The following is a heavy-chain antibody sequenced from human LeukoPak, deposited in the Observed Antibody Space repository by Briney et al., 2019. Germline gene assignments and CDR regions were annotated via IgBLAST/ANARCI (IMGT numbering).Heavy chain of an antibody. Sequence: GGSLRLSCAASGFTFSSYWMSWVRQAPGKGLEWVANIKQDGSEKYYVDSVKGRFTISRDNAKNSLYLQMNSLRAEDTAVYYCARVLSGSWDWFDPWGQGTLVTVSS. J-gene: IGHJ5*02. D-gene: IGHD3-22*01. CDR2: IKQDGSEK. CDR3: ARVLSGSWDWFDP. CDR1: GFTFSSYW. V-gene: IGHV3-7*01.